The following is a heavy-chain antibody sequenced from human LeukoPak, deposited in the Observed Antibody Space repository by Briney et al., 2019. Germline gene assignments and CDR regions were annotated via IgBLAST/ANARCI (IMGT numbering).Heavy chain of an antibody. J-gene: IGHJ4*02. Sequence: EASVKVSCKASGYTFTGYYMHWVRQAPGQGLEWMGWINPNSGGTNYAQKFQGRVTMTRDTSISTAYMELSRLRSDDTAVYYCARDYCSGGSCYCDYWGQGTLVTVSP. CDR1: GYTFTGYY. D-gene: IGHD2-15*01. V-gene: IGHV1-2*02. CDR2: INPNSGGT. CDR3: ARDYCSGGSCYCDY.